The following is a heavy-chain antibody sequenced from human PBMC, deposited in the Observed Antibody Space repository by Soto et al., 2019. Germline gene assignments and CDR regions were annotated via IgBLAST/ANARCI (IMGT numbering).Heavy chain of an antibody. V-gene: IGHV4-30-4*08. CDR1: GGYSRSRDYY. CDR3: ASSSLYGMDV. J-gene: IGHJ6*02. Sequence: LQTMRLTNTVSGGYSRSRDYYWSLIRQPPGXGLKXIGXIXXXXXTXXXPSLKSRLIIAIDTSKNQFSLKVGSVTAADTAVYYCASSSLYGMDVWGQGTTVTVSS. CDR2: IXXXXXT.